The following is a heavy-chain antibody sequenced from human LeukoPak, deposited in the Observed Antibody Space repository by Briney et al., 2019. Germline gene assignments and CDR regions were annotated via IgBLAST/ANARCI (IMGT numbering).Heavy chain of an antibody. CDR2: IHYSGST. D-gene: IGHD6-19*01. J-gene: IGHJ3*01. V-gene: IGHV4-59*01. Sequence: PSETLSLTCSVSGGSIRSDYWSWIRQSPGKGLEWIGYIHYSGSTNYNPSLWSRVTISVDTSKSQFSLRLNSVTAADTAVYYCARKVAGKAFDVWGQGTPVTVSS. CDR1: GGSIRSDY. CDR3: ARKVAGKAFDV.